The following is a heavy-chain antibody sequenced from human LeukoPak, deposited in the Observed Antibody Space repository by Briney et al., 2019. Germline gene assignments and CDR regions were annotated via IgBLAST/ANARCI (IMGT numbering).Heavy chain of an antibody. V-gene: IGHV3-7*01. Sequence: PGGSLRLSCAASGIILSSYWMSWVRQAPGKGLEWGADIKKDGSEKLYVDSVKGRFTISRDNAKNSLYLQMNSLRAEDTAVYYCARNREWGVRGAFDIWGQGTMVTVSS. CDR1: GIILSSYW. CDR3: ARNREWGVRGAFDI. D-gene: IGHD3-10*01. CDR2: IKKDGSEK. J-gene: IGHJ3*02.